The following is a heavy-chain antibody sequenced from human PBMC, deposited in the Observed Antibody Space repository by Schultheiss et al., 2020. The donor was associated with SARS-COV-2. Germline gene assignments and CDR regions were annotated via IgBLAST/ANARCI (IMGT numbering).Heavy chain of an antibody. CDR3: ATSSGPFYGDPPDY. Sequence: GGSLRLSCAASGFTFSTYAMHWVRQAPGKGLEWVAVISYDGSIKYYADSVKGRFTISRDNSKNTLYLQMNSLRAEDTAVYYCATSSGPFYGDPPDYWGQGTLVTVSS. J-gene: IGHJ4*02. CDR2: ISYDGSIK. CDR1: GFTFSTYA. V-gene: IGHV3-30*04. D-gene: IGHD4-17*01.